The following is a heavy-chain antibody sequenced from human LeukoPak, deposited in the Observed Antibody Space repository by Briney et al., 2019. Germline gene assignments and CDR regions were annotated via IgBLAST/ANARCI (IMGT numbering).Heavy chain of an antibody. CDR2: IYSGGST. Sequence: GGSLRLSCAASGFTVSSNYMSWVRQAPGKGLEWVSVIYSGGSTYYADSVKGRFTISRDNSKNTLYLQMNSLRAEDTAVYYCAGGMRSSGWYRVGSFDIWGQGTMVTVSS. CDR3: AGGMRSSGWYRVGSFDI. D-gene: IGHD6-19*01. V-gene: IGHV3-53*01. J-gene: IGHJ3*02. CDR1: GFTVSSNY.